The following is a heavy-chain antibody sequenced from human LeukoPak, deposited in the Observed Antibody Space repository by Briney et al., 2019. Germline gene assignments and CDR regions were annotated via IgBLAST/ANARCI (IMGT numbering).Heavy chain of an antibody. Sequence: GYIYSSRSTNYNPSLKSRVTISVDTSKNQFSLKLSSVTAADTAVYYCAGGGPDYYYGMDVWGQGTKVTVSS. J-gene: IGHJ6*02. V-gene: IGHV4-59*09. CDR3: AGGGPDYYYGMDV. D-gene: IGHD1-14*01. CDR2: IYSSRST.